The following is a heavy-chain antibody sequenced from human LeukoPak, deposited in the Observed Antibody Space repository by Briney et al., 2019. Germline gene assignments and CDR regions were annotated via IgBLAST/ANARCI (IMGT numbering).Heavy chain of an antibody. D-gene: IGHD6-13*01. CDR3: ATAPAAADSS. CDR1: GFTFTSFW. J-gene: IGHJ5*02. CDR2: INRDGTKT. V-gene: IGHV3-7*01. Sequence: GGSLRLSGAASGFTFTSFWMTWVRQSPGKGLEWVANINRDGTKTTYVDSVKGRFTISRDNAKNSLFLHMSSLRAGDTAVYYCATAPAAADSSWGQGTLVAVSS.